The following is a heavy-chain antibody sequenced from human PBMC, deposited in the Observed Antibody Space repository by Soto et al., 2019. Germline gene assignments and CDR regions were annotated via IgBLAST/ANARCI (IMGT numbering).Heavy chain of an antibody. CDR2: IYYSGST. V-gene: IGHV4-39*01. J-gene: IGHJ5*02. Sequence: PSETLSLTCTVSGGSISSSSYYWGWIRQPPGKGLEWIGSIYYSGSTYYNPSLKSRVTISVDTSKNQFSLKLSSVTAADTAVYYCARGHIVVVPAATGYNWFDPWGQGTLVTVSS. CDR1: GGSISSSSYY. D-gene: IGHD2-2*01. CDR3: ARGHIVVVPAATGYNWFDP.